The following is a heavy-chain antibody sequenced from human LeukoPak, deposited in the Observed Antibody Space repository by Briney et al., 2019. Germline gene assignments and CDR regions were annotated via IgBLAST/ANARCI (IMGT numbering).Heavy chain of an antibody. CDR1: GGSISFYY. CDR2: IYYTGTT. Sequence: SETLSLACTVSGGSISFYYWSWIRQPPGKGLEWIGYIYYTGTTNYNPSLKSRATISVDTSRNQFSLRLSSLTAADTAVYFCARDRRDGYNPGDYNFDYWGQGALVTVST. CDR3: ARDRRDGYNPGDYNFDY. D-gene: IGHD5-24*01. J-gene: IGHJ4*02. V-gene: IGHV4-59*01.